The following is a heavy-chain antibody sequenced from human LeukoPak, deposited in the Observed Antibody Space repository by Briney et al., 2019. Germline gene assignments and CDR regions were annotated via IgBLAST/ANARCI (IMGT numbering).Heavy chain of an antibody. CDR2: IGISPGYM. CDR1: GFTFSSSG. J-gene: IGHJ6*02. D-gene: IGHD3-22*01. V-gene: IGHV3-21*01. CDR3: ARGTTYNHDRSGRYGMDV. Sequence: GGSLRLSCAASGFTFSSSGMHWVRQAPGKGLEWVSSIGISPGYMYYADSVKGRFTISRDNAKNSLYLQMNSLRAEDTAMYYCARGTTYNHDRSGRYGMDVWGQGTLVTVSS.